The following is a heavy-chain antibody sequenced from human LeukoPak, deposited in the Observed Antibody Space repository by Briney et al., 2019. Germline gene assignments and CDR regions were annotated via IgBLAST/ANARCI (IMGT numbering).Heavy chain of an antibody. V-gene: IGHV3-48*04. CDR3: ARAATIKTSLES. CDR1: GFSFRSYT. J-gene: IGHJ4*02. D-gene: IGHD5-12*01. Sequence: GSLRHSCAASGFSFRSYTMNWVRQAPGKGLEWVSYISSNSSTIYYADSVKGRFTISRDNAKNSLYLKMHSLRAEDTAMYYCARAATIKTSLESWGQGSLVTVSS. CDR2: ISSNSSTI.